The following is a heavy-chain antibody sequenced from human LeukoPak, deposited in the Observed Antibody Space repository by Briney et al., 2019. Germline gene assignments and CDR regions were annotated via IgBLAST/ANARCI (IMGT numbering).Heavy chain of an antibody. J-gene: IGHJ5*02. V-gene: IGHV3-30*02. Sequence: GGSLRLSCAASGFTFSSYGMHWVRQPPGKGLEWVASIRDDGKNQYYTDSVKGRFTISRDNSKNTLYLQMSSLRVEDTAVYYCAKQNRQCSGWLGWLDPWGQGALVTVSS. CDR2: IRDDGKNQ. D-gene: IGHD6-19*01. CDR1: GFTFSSYG. CDR3: AKQNRQCSGWLGWLDP.